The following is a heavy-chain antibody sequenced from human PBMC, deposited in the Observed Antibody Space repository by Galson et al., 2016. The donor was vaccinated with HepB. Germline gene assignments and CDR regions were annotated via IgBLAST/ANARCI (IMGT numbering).Heavy chain of an antibody. D-gene: IGHD4-17*01. V-gene: IGHV3-23*01. CDR3: AKDCIWRAVTTNFHY. CDR2: ISESGSGT. CDR1: GFTFRSYA. Sequence: SLRLSCAASGFTFRSYAMSWVRQAPGKGLELVSTISESGSGTYFADSVKGRFTISRDNSKNTVYLQMNSLRAEDTALYYCAKDCIWRAVTTNFHYWGQGTLVTVSS. J-gene: IGHJ4*02.